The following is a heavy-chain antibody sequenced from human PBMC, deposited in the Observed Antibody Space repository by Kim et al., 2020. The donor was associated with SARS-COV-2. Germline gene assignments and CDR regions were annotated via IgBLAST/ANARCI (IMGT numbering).Heavy chain of an antibody. Sequence: SETLSLTCAVSGGSISSSNWWSWVRQPPGKGLEWIGEIYHSGSTNYNPSLKSRVTISVDKSKNQFSLKLSSVTAADTAVYYCASSTTVRYDAFDIWGQGTMVTVSS. CDR2: IYHSGST. V-gene: IGHV4-4*02. CDR3: ASSTTVRYDAFDI. CDR1: GGSISSSNW. D-gene: IGHD4-4*01. J-gene: IGHJ3*02.